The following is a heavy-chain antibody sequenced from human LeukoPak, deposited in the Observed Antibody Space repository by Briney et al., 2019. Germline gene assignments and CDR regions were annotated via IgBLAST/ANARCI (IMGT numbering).Heavy chain of an antibody. CDR1: GGSISSYY. J-gene: IGHJ6*02. V-gene: IGHV4-59*08. CDR3: ARSRSEYYYYYGMDV. Sequence: PSETLSLTGTVPGGSISSYYWSWIRQPPGKGLEWMGYIYYSGSTNYNPSLKSRVTISVDTSKNQFSLQLSSVTAADTAVYYCARSRSEYYYYYGMDVWGQGTTVTVSS. CDR2: IYYSGST.